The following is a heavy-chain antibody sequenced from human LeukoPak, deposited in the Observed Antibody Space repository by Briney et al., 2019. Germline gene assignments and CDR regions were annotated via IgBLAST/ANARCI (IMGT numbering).Heavy chain of an antibody. D-gene: IGHD5-18*01. CDR2: IYSGGST. J-gene: IGHJ4*02. Sequence: PGGSLRLSCAASGFTVSSNYMSWVRQAPGKGLEWVSVIYSGGSTYYADSVKGRFTISRHNSKNTLYLQMNSLRAEDTAVYYCARGYNYGNGVYWGQGTLVTVST. CDR1: GFTVSSNY. CDR3: ARGYNYGNGVY. V-gene: IGHV3-53*04.